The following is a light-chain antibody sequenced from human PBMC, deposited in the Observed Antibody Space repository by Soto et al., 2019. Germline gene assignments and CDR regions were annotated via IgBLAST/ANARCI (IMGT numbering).Light chain of an antibody. Sequence: QSVLTQPPSASGTPGQRVTISCSGSSSNIGSNTVNWYQLLPGTAPKLLFYKNTQRPSGVPDRFSASKSGTSASLAISGLQSDYEADYSCAAWDDSLTGHWVFGGGTKLTVL. CDR1: SSNIGSNT. V-gene: IGLV1-44*01. CDR2: KNT. CDR3: AAWDDSLTGHWV. J-gene: IGLJ3*02.